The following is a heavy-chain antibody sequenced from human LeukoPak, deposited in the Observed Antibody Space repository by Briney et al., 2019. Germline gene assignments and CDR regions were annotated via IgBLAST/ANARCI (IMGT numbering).Heavy chain of an antibody. D-gene: IGHD4/OR15-4a*01. Sequence: GESLKISCKGSGYSLTNYWIAWVRQMPGKGLEWMGIIYPGGSDTRFSPSFQGQVTISADKSITTAYLQWSSLKASDTAMYYCATSNDYWGQGTLVTVSS. CDR3: ATSNDY. CDR2: IYPGGSDT. V-gene: IGHV5-51*01. J-gene: IGHJ4*02. CDR1: GYSLTNYW.